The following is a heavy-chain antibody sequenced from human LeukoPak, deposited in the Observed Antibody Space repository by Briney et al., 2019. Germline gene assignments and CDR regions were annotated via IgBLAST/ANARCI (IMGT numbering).Heavy chain of an antibody. CDR3: ARGGYYGSGSTLPFDY. D-gene: IGHD3-10*01. CDR1: GGSICSYY. V-gene: IGHV4-4*07. J-gene: IGHJ4*02. CDR2: IYTSGST. Sequence: SETLSLTCTVSGGSICSYYWSWIRQPAGKGLEWIGRIYTSGSTNYNPSLKSRVTMSVDTSKNQFSLKLSSVTAADTAVYYCARGGYYGSGSTLPFDYWGQGTLVTVSS.